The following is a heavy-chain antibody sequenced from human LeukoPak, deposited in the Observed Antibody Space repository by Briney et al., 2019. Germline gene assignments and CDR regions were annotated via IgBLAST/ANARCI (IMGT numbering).Heavy chain of an antibody. CDR2: INHSGST. CDR1: GGSFSGYY. CDR3: ARGDGDYGWFDP. Sequence: SETLSLTCAVYGGSFSGYYWSWIRQPPGKGLEWIGEINHSGSTNYNPSLKSRVTISVDTSKNQFSLKLSSVTAADTAVYYCARGDGDYGWFDPWGQGTLVTVSS. J-gene: IGHJ5*02. D-gene: IGHD4-17*01. V-gene: IGHV4-34*01.